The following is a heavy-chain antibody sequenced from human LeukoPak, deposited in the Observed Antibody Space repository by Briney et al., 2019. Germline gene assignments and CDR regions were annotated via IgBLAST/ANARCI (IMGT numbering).Heavy chain of an antibody. J-gene: IGHJ4*02. D-gene: IGHD6-6*01. CDR2: IYYSGST. V-gene: IGHV4-59*01. CDR1: GGSISTYF. Sequence: SETLSLTCTVSGGSISTYFWSWIRQPPGKGLEWIGYIYYSGSTNYNPSLKSRVTISLDTSKNQFSLKLSSVTAADTAMYYCARGDSSSSPDFDYWGQGTLVTVSS. CDR3: ARGDSSSSPDFDY.